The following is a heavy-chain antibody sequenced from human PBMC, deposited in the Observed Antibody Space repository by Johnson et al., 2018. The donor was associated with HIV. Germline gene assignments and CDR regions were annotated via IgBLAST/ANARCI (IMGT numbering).Heavy chain of an antibody. CDR2: IKQDESEK. CDR1: GFIFSSYW. J-gene: IGHJ3*01. Sequence: VQLVESGGGLVQPGRSLRLSCSTSGFIFSSYWMSWVRQAPGKGLEWVANIKQDESEKYHVDSVKGRFTISRDNAKNTLYLQMDNLGAEDTAVYYCARVQLLEDDVFNVWGQGTMVTVSS. CDR3: ARVQLLEDDVFNV. D-gene: IGHD3-10*01. V-gene: IGHV3-7*02.